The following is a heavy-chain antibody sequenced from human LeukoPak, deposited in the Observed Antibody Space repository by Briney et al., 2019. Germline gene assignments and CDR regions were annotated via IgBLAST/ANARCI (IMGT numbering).Heavy chain of an antibody. D-gene: IGHD3-22*01. Sequence: PGGSLRLSCAASGFTFSSYAMSWARQAPGKGLEWVSTISASGGSTYYADSVKGRFTISRDNSKNTLYLQMNSLRAEDTAVYYCAIHSSSGYYKREYFQHWGQGTLVTVSS. CDR3: AIHSSSGYYKREYFQH. V-gene: IGHV3-23*01. CDR2: ISASGGST. J-gene: IGHJ1*01. CDR1: GFTFSSYA.